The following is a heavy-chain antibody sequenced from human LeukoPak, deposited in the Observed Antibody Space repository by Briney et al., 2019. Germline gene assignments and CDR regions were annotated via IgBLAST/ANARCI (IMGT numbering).Heavy chain of an antibody. J-gene: IGHJ3*02. D-gene: IGHD2-2*01. CDR2: FKSKTDGGTT. V-gene: IGHV3-15*01. Sequence: GGSLRLSCAASGFTFSNAWMTWIRQAPGKGLEWVGRFKSKTDGGTTDYGAPVKGRFTISRDDSKNTLYLQMNSLKTEDTAVYYCTAGYCDSSGCHWVDAFDIWGQGTMVTVSS. CDR1: GFTFSNAW. CDR3: TAGYCDSSGCHWVDAFDI.